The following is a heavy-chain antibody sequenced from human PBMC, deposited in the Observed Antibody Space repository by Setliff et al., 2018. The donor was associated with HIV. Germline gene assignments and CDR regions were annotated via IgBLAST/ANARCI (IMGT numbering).Heavy chain of an antibody. CDR1: GGSFSGYY. CDR2: INHSGNT. D-gene: IGHD3-10*01. CDR3: ARRAGSDYFTRFDC. Sequence: SETLSLTCAVYGGSFSGYYWSWIRQSPGKGLEWIGEINHSGNTNDSPSLKSRVSMSVDTSKNQFSLRLISVTAADTAVYYCARRAGSDYFTRFDCWGQGKMVTVSS. J-gene: IGHJ4*02. V-gene: IGHV4-34*01.